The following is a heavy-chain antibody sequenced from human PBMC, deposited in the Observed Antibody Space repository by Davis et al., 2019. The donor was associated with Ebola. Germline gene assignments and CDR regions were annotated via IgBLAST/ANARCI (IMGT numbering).Heavy chain of an antibody. CDR2: IHFSGTT. V-gene: IGHV4-59*01. CDR3: VRSEWNSAT. D-gene: IGHD2/OR15-2a*01. J-gene: IGHJ4*02. Sequence: MPSETLSLTCTVSGGSISDYYWSWMRQLPGEGLEWIGYIHFSGTTKYSPSLNSRVTISKDTSNNQFSLKLSSVTAAATAVYYCVRSEWNSATWGQGTLVTVSS. CDR1: GGSISDYY.